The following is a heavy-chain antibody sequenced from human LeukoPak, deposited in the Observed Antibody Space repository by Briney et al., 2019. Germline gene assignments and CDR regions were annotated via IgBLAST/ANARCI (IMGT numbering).Heavy chain of an antibody. CDR2: IRYDGSNK. D-gene: IGHD3-9*01. CDR1: GFSFSSYG. V-gene: IGHV3-30*02. Sequence: GGSLRLSCAASGFSFSSYGMHWVRQAPGKGLEWVTFIRYDGSNKYYADSVKGRFTISRDNAENSLYLQMNSLTVEDTAVYYCARDHDWAYDYWGQGTLVTVSS. CDR3: ARDHDWAYDY. J-gene: IGHJ4*02.